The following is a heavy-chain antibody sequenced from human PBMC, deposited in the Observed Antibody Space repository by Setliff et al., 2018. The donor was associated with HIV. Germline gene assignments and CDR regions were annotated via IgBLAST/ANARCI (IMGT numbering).Heavy chain of an antibody. V-gene: IGHV4-34*01. CDR2: INHRGST. J-gene: IGHJ4*02. D-gene: IGHD5-18*01. Sequence: PSETLSLTCAVYGGSFSDYYWTWIRQSPGKGLEWIGEINHRGSTNYNTSLKSRVTISVDTSKNQFSLRMRSVTAADTAVYYCARVFVDTAVLRVLEYYFDSWGRGTLVTVSS. CDR3: ARVFVDTAVLRVLEYYFDS. CDR1: GGSFSDYY.